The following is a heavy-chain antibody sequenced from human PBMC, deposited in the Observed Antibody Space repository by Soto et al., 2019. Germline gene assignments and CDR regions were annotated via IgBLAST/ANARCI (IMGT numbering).Heavy chain of an antibody. CDR3: ARTRRGLQRYSSSPYYYGMDV. CDR1: GFTFSDYY. V-gene: IGHV3-11*01. D-gene: IGHD6-6*01. Sequence: QVQLVESGGGLVKPGGSLRLSCAASGFTFSDYYMTWIRQAPGKGLEWVSYISSSGSTIYYADSVKGRFTISRDNAKNSLYLQMNSLRAEDTAVYYCARTRRGLQRYSSSPYYYGMDVWGQGTTVTVSS. J-gene: IGHJ6*02. CDR2: ISSSGSTI.